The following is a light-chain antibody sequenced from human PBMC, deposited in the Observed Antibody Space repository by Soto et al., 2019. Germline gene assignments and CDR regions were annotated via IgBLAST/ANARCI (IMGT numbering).Light chain of an antibody. CDR2: DNN. Sequence: QSVLTQAPSVSGAPGQKVTISCSGSSSNIGSNYVSWYQQLPGTAPKLLIYDNNKRPSGIPDRFSGSKSGTSATLGITGLQTGDEADYYCGTWDSSLSAYVFGTGTKVTVL. V-gene: IGLV1-51*01. J-gene: IGLJ1*01. CDR1: SSNIGSNY. CDR3: GTWDSSLSAYV.